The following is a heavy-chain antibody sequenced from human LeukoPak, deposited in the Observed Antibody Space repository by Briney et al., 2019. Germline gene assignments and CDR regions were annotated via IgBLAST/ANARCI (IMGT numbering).Heavy chain of an antibody. Sequence: YTLTXXXXXWXRXXXGKXXXXXGGFYPEDGETIYAQKFQGRVTMTEDTYKKTAYMEVSSLRSEYTAVYYCATAYSGGYVLDYWGQGTLVTVSS. CDR1: YTLTXXX. CDR3: ATAYSGGYVLDY. V-gene: IGHV1-24*01. J-gene: IGHJ4*02. D-gene: IGHD5-12*01. CDR2: FYPEDGET.